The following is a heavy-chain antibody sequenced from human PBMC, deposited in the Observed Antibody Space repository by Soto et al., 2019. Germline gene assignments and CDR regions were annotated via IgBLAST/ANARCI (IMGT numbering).Heavy chain of an antibody. Sequence: ASVKVSCKASGYTFTSYGISWVRQAPGQGLEWMGWISAYNGNTNYAQKLQGRVTMTTDTSTSTAYMELRSLRSDDTAVYYCARVDLYYYGSRWFDPWGQGTLVTVSS. CDR2: ISAYNGNT. J-gene: IGHJ5*02. CDR3: ARVDLYYYGSRWFDP. CDR1: GYTFTSYG. D-gene: IGHD3-10*01. V-gene: IGHV1-18*01.